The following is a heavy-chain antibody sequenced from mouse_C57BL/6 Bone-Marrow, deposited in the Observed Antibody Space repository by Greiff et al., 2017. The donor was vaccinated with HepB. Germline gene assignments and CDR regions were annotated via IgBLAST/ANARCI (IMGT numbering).Heavy chain of an antibody. Sequence: EVMLVESGGGLVKPGGSLKLSCAASGFTFSDYGMHWVRQAPEKGLEWVAYISSGSSTIYYADTVKGRFTISRDNAKNTLFLQMTSLRSEDTAMYYCARNYYGSCFACWGQGTLVTVSA. CDR1: GFTFSDYG. CDR3: ARNYYGSCFAC. V-gene: IGHV5-17*01. D-gene: IGHD2-1*01. CDR2: ISSGSSTI. J-gene: IGHJ3*01.